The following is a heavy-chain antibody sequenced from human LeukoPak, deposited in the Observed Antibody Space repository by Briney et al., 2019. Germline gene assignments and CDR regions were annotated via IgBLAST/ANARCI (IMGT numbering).Heavy chain of an antibody. Sequence: PGGSLRLSCAASGFTFSSYRMNWVRQAPGKGLEWVSSISSSSSYIYYADSVKGRFTISRDNAKNSLYLQMHSLRAEDTAVYYCARERSYDILTGYYEFDYWGQGTLVTVSS. CDR2: ISSSSSYI. J-gene: IGHJ4*02. V-gene: IGHV3-21*01. D-gene: IGHD3-9*01. CDR1: GFTFSSYR. CDR3: ARERSYDILTGYYEFDY.